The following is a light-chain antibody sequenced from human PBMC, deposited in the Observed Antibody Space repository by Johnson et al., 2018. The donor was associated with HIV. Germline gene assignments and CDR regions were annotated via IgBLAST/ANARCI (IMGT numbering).Light chain of an antibody. CDR3: GTWDGSLRVCV. CDR2: DNN. J-gene: IGLJ1*01. CDR1: SSNIGNNF. Sequence: FVLTQPPPVSAAPGQKVTISCSGSSSNIGNNFVSWYQQLPGRAPKLLIYDNNKRPSGIPDRFSGSKSGTSATLGITGLQTGDEADYYCGTWDGSLRVCVFGTGTKVTVL. V-gene: IGLV1-51*01.